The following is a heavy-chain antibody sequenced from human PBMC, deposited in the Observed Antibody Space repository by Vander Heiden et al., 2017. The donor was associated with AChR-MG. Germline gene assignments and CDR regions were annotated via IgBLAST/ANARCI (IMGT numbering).Heavy chain of an antibody. CDR1: GFTFSSYA. CDR2: ISGSGGST. CDR3: APTSPDERTSTFRS. D-gene: IGHD1-7*01. Sequence: EVQLLESGGGLVQPGGSLRLACAASGFTFSSYAMGWVRQAPGKGLEWVSAISGSGGSTYYADSVKGRFTISRDNSKNTLYLQMNSLGAEDTAVYYCAPTSPDERTSTFRSRGKGTTVTVSS. J-gene: IGHJ6*03. V-gene: IGHV3-23*01.